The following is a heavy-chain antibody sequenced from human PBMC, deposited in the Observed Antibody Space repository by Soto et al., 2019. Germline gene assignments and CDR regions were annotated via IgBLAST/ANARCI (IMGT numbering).Heavy chain of an antibody. D-gene: IGHD2-15*01. J-gene: IGHJ3*02. CDR3: ASSGVVVAATHDAFDI. CDR1: GFTVSSNY. V-gene: IGHV3-53*04. Sequence: GGSLRLSCAASGFTVSSNYMSWVRQAPGKGLEWVSVIYSGGSTYYADSVKGRFTISRHNSKNTLYLQMNSLRAEDTAVYYFASSGVVVAATHDAFDIWGQGTMVTVSS. CDR2: IYSGGST.